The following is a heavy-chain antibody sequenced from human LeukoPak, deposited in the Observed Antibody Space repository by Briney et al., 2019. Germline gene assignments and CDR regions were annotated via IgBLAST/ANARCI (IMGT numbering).Heavy chain of an antibody. J-gene: IGHJ6*02. CDR3: AREPPVTTTDFYAMDV. CDR1: GFTFSRYD. D-gene: IGHD4-17*01. Sequence: GGSLRLPCAASGFTFSRYDMHWFRQATGKGLEWVSAINVAGDTYYPGSVKGRFTISRENAKNSLYLEMNSLRAEDTAVYYCAREPPVTTTDFYAMDVWGQGTTVTVSS. CDR2: INVAGDT. V-gene: IGHV3-13*01.